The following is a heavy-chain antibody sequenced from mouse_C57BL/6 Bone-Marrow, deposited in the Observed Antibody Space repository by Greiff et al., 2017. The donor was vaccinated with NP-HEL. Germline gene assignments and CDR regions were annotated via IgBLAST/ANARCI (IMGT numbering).Heavy chain of an antibody. Sequence: VQLKQSGAELVRPGASVKLSCTASGFNIKDDYMHWVKQRPEQGLEWIGWIDPENGDTDYASKFQGKATITADTSSNTAYLQLSSLTSEDTAVYYCTTFPYYGSSQYYFDYWGQGTTLTVSS. CDR1: GFNIKDDY. V-gene: IGHV14-4*01. D-gene: IGHD1-1*01. CDR3: TTFPYYGSSQYYFDY. CDR2: IDPENGDT. J-gene: IGHJ2*01.